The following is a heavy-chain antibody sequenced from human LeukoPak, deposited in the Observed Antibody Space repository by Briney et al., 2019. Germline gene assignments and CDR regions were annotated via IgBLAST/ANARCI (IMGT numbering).Heavy chain of an antibody. Sequence: PSETLSLTCTVSGGSFSTYYWSWIRQPPGKGLEWIGYISYSGSTNYNPSLKSRVTISADMSKNQFSLKLSSVTAADTAVYYCARQRTVGSSISYWGQGTLVTVSS. CDR3: ARQRTVGSSISY. CDR2: ISYSGST. J-gene: IGHJ4*02. CDR1: GGSFSTYY. V-gene: IGHV4-59*08. D-gene: IGHD1-14*01.